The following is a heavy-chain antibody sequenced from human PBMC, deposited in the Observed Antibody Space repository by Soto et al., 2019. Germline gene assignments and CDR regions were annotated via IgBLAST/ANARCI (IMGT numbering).Heavy chain of an antibody. Sequence: SGPTLVNPTQTLTLTCTFSGFSLSTSGVGVGWIRQPPGKALEWLALIFWNDDKRYSPSLKTRLTITKDTSKNQVVLTMTNMDPVDTATYYCARTTRYTSSWYYFDYWAQGTLVTVSS. CDR2: IFWNDDK. V-gene: IGHV2-5*01. CDR1: GFSLSTSGVG. CDR3: ARTTRYTSSWYYFDY. J-gene: IGHJ4*02. D-gene: IGHD6-13*01.